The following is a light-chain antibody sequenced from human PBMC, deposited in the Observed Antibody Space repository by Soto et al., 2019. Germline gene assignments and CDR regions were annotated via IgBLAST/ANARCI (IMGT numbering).Light chain of an antibody. Sequence: QSVLTQPPSVSAAPGQKVTISCSGSTFNIGNNFVSWYQQLPGTAPKLLIYDNYKRPSGIPDRFSGSKSGTSATLGITGLQTGDEADYYCGTWDSSLSTGLFGGGTKVTVL. J-gene: IGLJ2*01. CDR3: GTWDSSLSTGL. CDR1: TFNIGNNF. CDR2: DNY. V-gene: IGLV1-51*01.